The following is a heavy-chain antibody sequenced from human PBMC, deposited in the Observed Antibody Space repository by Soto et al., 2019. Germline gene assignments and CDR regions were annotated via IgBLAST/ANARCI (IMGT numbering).Heavy chain of an antibody. CDR2: INHSGST. Sequence: SETLSLTCAVYRGSLGGYYWSWIRQPPGKGLEWIGEINHSGSTNYNPSLKSRVTISVDTSKNQFSLKLSSVTAADTAVYYCARGRVVLVVANLGYYCYGMDVSGRGTTVTVSS. CDR1: RGSLGGYY. J-gene: IGHJ6*02. D-gene: IGHD2-15*01. CDR3: ARGRVVLVVANLGYYCYGMDV. V-gene: IGHV4-34*01.